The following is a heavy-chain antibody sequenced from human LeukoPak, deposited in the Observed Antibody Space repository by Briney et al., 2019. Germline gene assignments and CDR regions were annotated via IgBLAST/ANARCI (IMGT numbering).Heavy chain of an antibody. CDR2: IKSKTDGGTT. CDR1: GFTFSNAW. Sequence: PGGSLRLSCAASGFTFSNAWMSWVRQAPGKGLEWVGRIKSKTDGGTTDYAAPVKGRFTISRDDSKNTLYLQMNSLKTEDTAVYYCTTTQGVWGSYRYKDYWGQGTLVTVSS. V-gene: IGHV3-15*01. CDR3: TTTQGVWGSYRYKDY. J-gene: IGHJ4*02. D-gene: IGHD3-16*02.